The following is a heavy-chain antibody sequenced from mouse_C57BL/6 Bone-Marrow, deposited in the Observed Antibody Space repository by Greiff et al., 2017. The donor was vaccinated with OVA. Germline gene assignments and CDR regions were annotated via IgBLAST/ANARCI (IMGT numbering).Heavy chain of an antibody. CDR1: GFNIKDDY. CDR2: IDPENGDT. CDR3: GGHYYGSSWYFDV. Sequence: EVMLVESGAELVRPGASVKLSCTASGFNIKDDYMHWVKQRPEQGLEWIGWIDPENGDTEYASKFQGKATITADTSSNTAYLQLSSLTSEDTAVYYCGGHYYGSSWYFDVWGTGTTVTVSS. J-gene: IGHJ1*03. V-gene: IGHV14-4*01. D-gene: IGHD1-1*01.